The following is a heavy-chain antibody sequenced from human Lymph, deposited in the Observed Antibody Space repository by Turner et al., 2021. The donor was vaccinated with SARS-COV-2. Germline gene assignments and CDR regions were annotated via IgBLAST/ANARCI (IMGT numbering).Heavy chain of an antibody. V-gene: IGHV4-34*01. CDR2: INHSGST. CDR1: GGSFSGYY. CDR3: ARGGVDTAMVRYYYYGMDV. D-gene: IGHD5-18*01. Sequence: QVQLQQRGAGLLKPSETLSLTCAVYGGSFSGYYWGWIRQPPGKGQGWFGEINHSGSTNNNPSLKRRVTRSVDTSKNQFSRKLSSVTAAETAVYYCARGGVDTAMVRYYYYGMDVWGQGTTVTVSS. J-gene: IGHJ6*02.